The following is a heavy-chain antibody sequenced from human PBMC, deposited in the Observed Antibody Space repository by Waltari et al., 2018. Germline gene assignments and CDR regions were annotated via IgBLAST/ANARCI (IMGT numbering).Heavy chain of an antibody. Sequence: QVQLVQSGAEAKKPGSSVRVSCRASGGTFTSDSVNWVRQAPGKGLGGMGRFMPDISETKYAVKFQGRITITADKSTGTVYMELSSLRSDDTAVYYCACGDGGYYYYKMDVWGQGTTVTVSS. CDR3: ACGDGGYYYYKMDV. CDR1: GGTFTSDS. V-gene: IGHV1-69*02. D-gene: IGHD3-10*01. CDR2: FMPDISET. J-gene: IGHJ6*03.